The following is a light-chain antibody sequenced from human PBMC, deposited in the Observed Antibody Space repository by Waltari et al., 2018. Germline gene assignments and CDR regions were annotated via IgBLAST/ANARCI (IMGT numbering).Light chain of an antibody. V-gene: IGKV1-9*01. Sequence: DIQLTQSPSFLSASLGDRVTITCRASQDINIYLAWYQQTPGKAPNLLISVASTLQVGVPSRFSGSGSGTEFFLTISSLQPEDFATYFCRQLETYPLTFGGGTKVEIK. CDR3: RQLETYPLT. CDR2: VAS. J-gene: IGKJ4*01. CDR1: QDINIY.